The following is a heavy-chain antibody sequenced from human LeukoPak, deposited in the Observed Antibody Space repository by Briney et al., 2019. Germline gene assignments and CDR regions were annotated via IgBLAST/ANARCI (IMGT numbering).Heavy chain of an antibody. Sequence: GGSLRLSCAASGFTFSSHAMSWVRQAPGKGLEYVSAISSNGGSTYYANSVKGRFTISRDNSKNTLYLQMGSLRAEDMAVYYCARVGGYDYYFDYWGQGTLVTVSS. D-gene: IGHD5-12*01. CDR2: ISSNGGST. V-gene: IGHV3-64*01. CDR3: ARVGGYDYYFDY. J-gene: IGHJ4*02. CDR1: GFTFSSHA.